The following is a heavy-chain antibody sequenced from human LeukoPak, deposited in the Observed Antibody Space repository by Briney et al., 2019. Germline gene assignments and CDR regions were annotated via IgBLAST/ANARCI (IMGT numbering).Heavy chain of an antibody. V-gene: IGHV4-59*08. CDR1: GGSFTHYY. CDR2: IYYSGDT. Sequence: SETLSLTCTVSGGSFTHYYWSWIRQPPGKGLEWLGYIYYSGDTNYIPSLRSRVTISVDTSKNQFSLRLSSVTAADTAVYYCARLQYPFGGYVFLDYWGQGILVTVYS. J-gene: IGHJ4*02. D-gene: IGHD5-12*01. CDR3: ARLQYPFGGYVFLDY.